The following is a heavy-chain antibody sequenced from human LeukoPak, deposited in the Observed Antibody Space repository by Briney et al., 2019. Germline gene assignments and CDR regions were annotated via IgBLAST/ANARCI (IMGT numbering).Heavy chain of an antibody. CDR3: AKDIQLST. CDR1: GFSFSSAA. CDR2: IGTIGYST. Sequence: GGSLILSCAASGFSFSSAAMTWVRQAPGKGLEWVSLIGTIGYSTYYADSVKGRFTISRDNSKNTLSLQMNSLRVEDTAIYYCAKDIQLSTWGLGTMVTVSS. V-gene: IGHV3-23*01. D-gene: IGHD5-24*01. J-gene: IGHJ3*01.